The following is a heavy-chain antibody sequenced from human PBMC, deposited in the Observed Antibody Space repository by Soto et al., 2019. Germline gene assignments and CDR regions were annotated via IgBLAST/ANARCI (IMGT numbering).Heavy chain of an antibody. J-gene: IGHJ4*02. D-gene: IGHD3-10*01. V-gene: IGHV3-23*01. CDR3: AKGRGGSGSLTPRVDF. CDR1: GFTFNNYA. CDR2: ISGGGDTT. Sequence: EVQLLESGGGLVQPGGSLRLSCAASGFTFNNYAMTWVRQAPGKGLEWVSAISGGGDTTSYADSVQGRFTVSRDGSKNTLYLQMSSRRAEDTARYYCAKGRGGSGSLTPRVDFWGQGTLVAVSS.